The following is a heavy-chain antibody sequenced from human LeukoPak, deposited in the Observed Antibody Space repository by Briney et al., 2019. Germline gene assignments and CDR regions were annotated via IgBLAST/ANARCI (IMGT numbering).Heavy chain of an antibody. CDR1: GYSIRSGSY. Sequence: SETLSLTCTVSGYSIRSGSYWGWIRQSPGKGLEWIGSIYHSGTTYYNPSLKSRVTISVDTSNNQFSLKMSPVTAADTAVYYCARRKSGEVAVDYWGQGTLITVSS. D-gene: IGHD5-12*01. V-gene: IGHV4-38-2*02. CDR2: IYHSGTT. J-gene: IGHJ4*02. CDR3: ARRKSGEVAVDY.